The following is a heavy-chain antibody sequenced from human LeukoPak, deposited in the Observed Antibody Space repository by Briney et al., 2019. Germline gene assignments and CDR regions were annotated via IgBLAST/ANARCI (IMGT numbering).Heavy chain of an antibody. CDR2: ISGSGGST. J-gene: IGHJ1*01. CDR3: AKDSGVGYYYATIRGFQH. Sequence: GASLRLSCAASGFTFSSYAMSWVRQAPGKGLAWVSAISGSGGSTYYADSVKGRFTISRDNSKNTLYLQMNSLRAEDTAVYYCAKDSGVGYYYATIRGFQHWGQGTLVTVSS. CDR1: GFTFSSYA. V-gene: IGHV3-23*01. D-gene: IGHD3-10*01.